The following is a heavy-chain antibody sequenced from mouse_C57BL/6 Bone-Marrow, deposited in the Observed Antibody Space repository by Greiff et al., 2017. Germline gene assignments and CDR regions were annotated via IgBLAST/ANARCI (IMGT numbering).Heavy chain of an antibody. CDR1: GYSITSGYY. J-gene: IGHJ2*01. Sequence: EVQLQESGPGLVKPSQSLSLTCSVTGYSITSGYYWNWIRQFPGNKLEWMGYISYDGSNNYNPSLKNRISITRDTSKNQFFLKWNSVTTEDTATYYCARSITTVGYFDYWGQGTTLTVSS. CDR3: ARSITTVGYFDY. CDR2: ISYDGSN. V-gene: IGHV3-6*01. D-gene: IGHD1-1*01.